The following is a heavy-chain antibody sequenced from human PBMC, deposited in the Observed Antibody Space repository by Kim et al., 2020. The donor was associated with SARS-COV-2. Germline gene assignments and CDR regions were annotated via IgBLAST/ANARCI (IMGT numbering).Heavy chain of an antibody. Sequence: YNPPLKSRVTMSVDTSKNQFSLKLDSVTDADAAVYYCARGLVGANAVIDFWGQGTLVTVSP. J-gene: IGHJ4*02. V-gene: IGHV4-34*01. D-gene: IGHD1-26*01. CDR3: ARGLVGANAVIDF.